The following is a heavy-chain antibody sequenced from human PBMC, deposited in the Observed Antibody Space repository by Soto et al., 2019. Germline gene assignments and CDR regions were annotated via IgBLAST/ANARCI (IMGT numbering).Heavy chain of an antibody. J-gene: IGHJ2*01. D-gene: IGHD5-12*01. V-gene: IGHV3-74*03. Sequence: PGKGLVWVPRMNSDGSSTTDADSVKGRFTISRDNAKNTLYLQMNSLRAEDTAVYYCERDLSYRGGGGIRACSTVSAFLLNRSSDL. CDR3: ERDLSYRGGGGIRACSTVSAFLLNRSSDL. CDR2: MNSDGSST.